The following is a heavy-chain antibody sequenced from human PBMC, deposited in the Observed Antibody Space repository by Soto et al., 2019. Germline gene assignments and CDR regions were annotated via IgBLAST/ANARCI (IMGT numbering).Heavy chain of an antibody. Sequence: PGESLKISCKRSGYSFTSYWISWVRQMPGKGLEWMGRIDPSDSYTNYSPSFQGHVTISADKSISTAYLQWSSLKASDTAMYYRARQAMTTDNYYYYGMDVWGQGTTVTVSS. CDR2: IDPSDSYT. CDR3: ARQAMTTDNYYYYGMDV. D-gene: IGHD4-4*01. J-gene: IGHJ6*02. CDR1: GYSFTSYW. V-gene: IGHV5-10-1*01.